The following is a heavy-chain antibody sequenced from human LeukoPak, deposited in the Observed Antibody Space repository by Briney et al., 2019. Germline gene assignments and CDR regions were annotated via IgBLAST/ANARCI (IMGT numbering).Heavy chain of an antibody. Sequence: PGGSLRLSCAASGFTFSSNYMSWVRQAPGKGLEWVSVIYSGGSTYYADSVKGRFTISRDNSKNTLYLQMNSLRAEDTAVYYCARVSDYGDYPNWFDPWGQGTLVTVSS. D-gene: IGHD4-17*01. CDR1: GFTFSSNY. CDR2: IYSGGST. CDR3: ARVSDYGDYPNWFDP. J-gene: IGHJ5*02. V-gene: IGHV3-53*01.